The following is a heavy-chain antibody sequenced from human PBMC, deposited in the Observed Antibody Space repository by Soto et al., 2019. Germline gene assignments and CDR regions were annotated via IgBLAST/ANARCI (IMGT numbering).Heavy chain of an antibody. D-gene: IGHD6-13*01. CDR3: ARVGSSSSWYRLGDYYYYYGMDV. J-gene: IGHJ6*02. Sequence: GASVKVSCKASGYTFTSYGISWVRQAPGQGLEWMGWISAYNGNTNYAQKLQGRVTMTTDTSTSTAYMELRSLRSDDTAVYYCARVGSSSSWYRLGDYYYYYGMDVWGQGTTVTVSS. CDR1: GYTFTSYG. V-gene: IGHV1-18*01. CDR2: ISAYNGNT.